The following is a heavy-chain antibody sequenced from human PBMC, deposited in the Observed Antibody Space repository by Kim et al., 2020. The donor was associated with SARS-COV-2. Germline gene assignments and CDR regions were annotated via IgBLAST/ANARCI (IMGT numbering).Heavy chain of an antibody. CDR1: GFTFSSYA. D-gene: IGHD6-13*01. V-gene: IGHV3-23*01. CDR2: ISGSGGST. CDR3: AKDPSGQQLVPWFDP. J-gene: IGHJ5*02. Sequence: GGSLRLSCAASGFTFSSYAMSWVRQAPGKGLEWVSAISGSGGSTYYADSVKGRFTISRDNSENTLYLQMNSLRAEDTAVYYCAKDPSGQQLVPWFDPWGQGTLVTVSS.